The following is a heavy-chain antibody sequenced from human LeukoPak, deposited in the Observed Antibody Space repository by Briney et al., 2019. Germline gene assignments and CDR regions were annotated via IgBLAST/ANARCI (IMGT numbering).Heavy chain of an antibody. CDR1: GFTFSSYW. Sequence: GGSLRLSCAVSGFTFSSYWMSWVRQAPGEGLEWVANIKQDGSEKYYVDSVKGRFTISRDNAKNSLYLQMNSLRAEDTAVYYCARDLYSSDYWGQGTLVTVSS. J-gene: IGHJ4*02. CDR3: ARDLYSSDY. CDR2: IKQDGSEK. D-gene: IGHD6-13*01. V-gene: IGHV3-7*01.